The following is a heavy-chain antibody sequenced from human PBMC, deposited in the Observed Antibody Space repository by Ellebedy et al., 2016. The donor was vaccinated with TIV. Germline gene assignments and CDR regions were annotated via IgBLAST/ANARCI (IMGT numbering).Heavy chain of an antibody. CDR2: MYLGDSDI. D-gene: IGHD1-1*01. CDR1: GYTFTSYW. V-gene: IGHV5-51*01. CDR3: ARLNWNDGNRWFDP. Sequence: GESLKISXKGSGYTFTSYWIAWVRQMPGKGLEWMGIMYLGDSDIRYSPSFQGQVTFSADKSIGTAYLQWSSLKASDTALYYCARLNWNDGNRWFDPWGQGTLVTVSS. J-gene: IGHJ5*02.